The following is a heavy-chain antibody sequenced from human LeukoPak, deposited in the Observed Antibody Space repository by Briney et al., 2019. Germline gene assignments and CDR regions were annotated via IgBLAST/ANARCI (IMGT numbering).Heavy chain of an antibody. CDR2: ISYDGSQK. CDR1: GFTFSSYG. J-gene: IGHJ4*02. V-gene: IGHV3-30*18. D-gene: IGHD1-26*01. Sequence: PGGSLRLSCGASGFTFSSYGMHWVRQAPGKGLEWVALISYDGSQKYHADSVKGRFTISRDNSKNTLYLQMNSLRPEDTAVYYCAKGVDSEIYYGLDYWGQGTLVTVSS. CDR3: AKGVDSEIYYGLDY.